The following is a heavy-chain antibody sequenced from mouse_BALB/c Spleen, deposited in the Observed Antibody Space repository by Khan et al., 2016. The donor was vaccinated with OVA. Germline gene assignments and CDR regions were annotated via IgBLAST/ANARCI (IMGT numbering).Heavy chain of an antibody. CDR1: GFTFSGFG. CDR2: ISSDSSTI. CDR3: ARTGYYYFDY. Sequence: EVELVESGGGLVQPGGSRKLSCAASGFTFSGFGMHWVRQAPEKGLEWVAYISSDSSTIYYADTVKGRFTIYRDNPKNTLFLQMTRLRSEDTAMYFCARTGYYYFDYWGQGTTLTVSS. V-gene: IGHV5-17*02. D-gene: IGHD2-3*01. J-gene: IGHJ2*01.